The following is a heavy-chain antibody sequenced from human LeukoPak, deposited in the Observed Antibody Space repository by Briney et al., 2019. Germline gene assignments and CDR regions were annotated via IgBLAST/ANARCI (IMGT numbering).Heavy chain of an antibody. CDR3: ARAPGQRNHLTNFAY. V-gene: IGHV4-34*01. CDR1: GGSFSGYY. Sequence: SETLSLTCAVYGGSFSGYYWSWIRQPPGKGLEWIGEINHSGSTNYNPSLKSRVTISVDTSKNQFSLKLSSVTAADTAVYYCARAPGQRNHLTNFAYWAQEPLVTVSS. D-gene: IGHD1-14*01. J-gene: IGHJ4*02. CDR2: INHSGST.